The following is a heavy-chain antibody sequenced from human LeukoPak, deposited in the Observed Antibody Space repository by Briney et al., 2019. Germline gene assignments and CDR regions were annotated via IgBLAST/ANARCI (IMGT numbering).Heavy chain of an antibody. CDR3: ARESDSGSYYLGYFDY. D-gene: IGHD1-26*01. Sequence: PGGSLRLSCAASGFTFSDHYMDWVRQAPGKGLEWVGRIRNKANSYTTEYAASVKGRFTISRDDSKNSLYLQMNSLKCEDTAVYYCARESDSGSYYLGYFDYWGQGTLVTVSS. CDR2: IRNKANSYTT. J-gene: IGHJ4*02. CDR1: GFTFSDHY. V-gene: IGHV3-72*01.